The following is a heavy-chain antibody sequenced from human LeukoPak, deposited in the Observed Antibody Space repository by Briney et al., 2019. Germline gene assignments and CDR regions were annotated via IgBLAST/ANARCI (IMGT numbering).Heavy chain of an antibody. J-gene: IGHJ4*02. CDR3: ASSGSYRFDY. V-gene: IGHV3-48*02. CDR2: ITASGTAM. D-gene: IGHD1-26*01. CDR1: GFTFSSYS. Sequence: GGSLRLSCAASGFTFSSYSMNWVRQALGKGLEWVSHITASGTAMFYADSVKGRFTISRDNAKNSLYLQMNSLRDEDTAVYYCASSGSYRFDYWGQGTLVTVSS.